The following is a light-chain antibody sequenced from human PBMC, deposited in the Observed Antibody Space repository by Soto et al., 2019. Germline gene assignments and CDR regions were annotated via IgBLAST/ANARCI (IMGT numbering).Light chain of an antibody. CDR2: EVS. CDR3: SSYTRSSTSYV. J-gene: IGLJ1*01. V-gene: IGLV2-14*01. CDR1: SSDVGGYNY. Sequence: QSALPQPASVSGSPGQSITISCTGTSSDVGGYNYVSWYQQHPGKAPKLMIYEVSNRPSRVSNRFSGSKSGNTASLTISGLQAEYEADYYCSSYTRSSTSYVFGTGTKLTVL.